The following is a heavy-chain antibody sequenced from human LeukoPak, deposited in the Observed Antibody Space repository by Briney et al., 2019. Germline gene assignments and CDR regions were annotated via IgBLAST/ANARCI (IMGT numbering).Heavy chain of an antibody. J-gene: IGHJ5*02. CDR1: GGTFSSYA. V-gene: IGHV1-69*06. CDR3: AREGSGMVRGVFDP. Sequence: GASVKVSCKASGGTFSSYAISWVRQAPGQGLEWMGGIIPIFGTANYAQKLQGRVTITADKSTSTAYMELSSLRSEDTAVYYCAREGSGMVRGVFDPWGQGTLVTVSS. D-gene: IGHD3-10*01. CDR2: IIPIFGTA.